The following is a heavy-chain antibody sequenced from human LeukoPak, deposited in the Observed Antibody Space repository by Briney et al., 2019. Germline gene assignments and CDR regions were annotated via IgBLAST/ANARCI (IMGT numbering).Heavy chain of an antibody. CDR1: GGSISSGAYY. D-gene: IGHD4-23*01. CDR3: ARGGNSKASDY. CDR2: IYYSGST. J-gene: IGHJ4*02. V-gene: IGHV4-31*03. Sequence: SETLSLTCTVSGGSISSGAYYWSGIRQHPGKGLEWIGYIYYSGSTYYNPSLRSRVTISVDTSKNQFSLKLSSVTAADTAVYYCARGGNSKASDYWGQGTLVTVSS.